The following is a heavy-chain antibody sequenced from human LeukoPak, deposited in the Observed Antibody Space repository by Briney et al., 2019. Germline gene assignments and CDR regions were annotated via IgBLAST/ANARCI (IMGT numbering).Heavy chain of an antibody. Sequence: ASVKVSCKASGYTFTSYGISWVRQAPGQGLEWMGWISAYNGNTNYAQKLQGRVTMTTDTSTSTAYMELWSLRSDDTAVYYCARSPAAIVPAAMRSDYWGQGTLVTVSS. CDR3: ARSPAAIVPAAMRSDY. CDR2: ISAYNGNT. CDR1: GYTFTSYG. J-gene: IGHJ4*02. V-gene: IGHV1-18*04. D-gene: IGHD2-2*01.